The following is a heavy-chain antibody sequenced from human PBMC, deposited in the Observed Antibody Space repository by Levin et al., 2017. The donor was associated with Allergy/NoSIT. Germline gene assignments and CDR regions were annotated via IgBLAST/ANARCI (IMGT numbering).Heavy chain of an antibody. CDR1: GFTFSSYS. CDR3: AKGVGGPVAGARAFDI. D-gene: IGHD6-19*01. V-gene: IGHV3-23*01. Sequence: PGGSLRLSCAASGFTFSSYSMSWVRQAPGKGLQWVSSVDSGGVGTYYADSVKGRFTISRDNSKNTLFLQMNSLRADDTAVYYCAKGVGGPVAGARAFDIWGQGTMVTVSS. J-gene: IGHJ3*02. CDR2: VDSGGVGT.